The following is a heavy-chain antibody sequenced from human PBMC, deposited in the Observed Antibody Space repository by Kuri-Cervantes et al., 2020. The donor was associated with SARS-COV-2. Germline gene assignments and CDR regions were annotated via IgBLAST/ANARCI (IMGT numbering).Heavy chain of an antibody. J-gene: IGHJ5*02. CDR2: IYYSGST. D-gene: IGHD2-2*01. CDR3: ARHCDVVVPAASNWFDP. V-gene: IGHV4-39*01. Sequence: SEILSLTSTVSGGSISSYYWGWIRQPPGKGLEWIGSIYYSGSTYYNPSLKSRVTISVDTSKNQFSLKLSSVTAADTTVYYSARHCDVVVPAASNWFDPWGQGTLVTVSS. CDR1: GGSISSYY.